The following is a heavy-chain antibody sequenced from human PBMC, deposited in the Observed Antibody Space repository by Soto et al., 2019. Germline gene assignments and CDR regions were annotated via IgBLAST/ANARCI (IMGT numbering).Heavy chain of an antibody. CDR2: IYYGGST. D-gene: IGHD6-13*01. CDR1: GGSISIRSYS. CDR3: ARLGGSSWALYAFDI. V-gene: IGHV4-39*01. J-gene: IGHJ3*02. Sequence: PSETLCVSCTFSGGSISIRSYSWGWIRQPPGKGLEWIGSIYYGGSTYYNPSLKSRVTISVDTSKNQFSLKLSSVTAADTAVYYCARLGGSSWALYAFDIWGQGTLVTVSS.